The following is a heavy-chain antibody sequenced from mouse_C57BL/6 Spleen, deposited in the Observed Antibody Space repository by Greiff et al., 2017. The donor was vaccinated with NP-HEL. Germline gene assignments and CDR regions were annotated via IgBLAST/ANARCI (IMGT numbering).Heavy chain of an antibody. V-gene: IGHV1-53*01. CDR2: INPSNGGT. CDR3: ARFSNYLYYYAMDY. D-gene: IGHD2-5*01. Sequence: QVQLQQPGTELVKPGASVKLSCKASGYTFTSYWMHWVKQRPGQGLEWIGNINPSNGGTHYNEKFKSKGTLTVDKSSSTAYMQLSSLTSEDSAVYYCARFSNYLYYYAMDYWGQGTSVTVSS. J-gene: IGHJ4*01. CDR1: GYTFTSYW.